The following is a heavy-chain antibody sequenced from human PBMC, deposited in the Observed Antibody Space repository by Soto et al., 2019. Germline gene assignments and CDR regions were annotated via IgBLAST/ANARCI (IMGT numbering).Heavy chain of an antibody. D-gene: IGHD1-26*01. V-gene: IGHV3-33*01. CDR2: IWYDGSNK. J-gene: IGHJ4*02. Sequence: GGSLRLSCAASGFTFSSYGMHWVRQAPGKGLEWVAVIWYDGSNKYYADSVKGRFTISRDNSKNTLYLQMNSLRAEDTVVYYFARDYSGSYYCDYWGQGTLVTVSS. CDR1: GFTFSSYG. CDR3: ARDYSGSYYCDY.